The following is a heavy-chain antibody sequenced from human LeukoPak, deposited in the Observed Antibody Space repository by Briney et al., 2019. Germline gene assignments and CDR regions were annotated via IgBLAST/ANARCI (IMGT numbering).Heavy chain of an antibody. V-gene: IGHV1-46*01. Sequence: ASVKVSCKASGYTFTSYYMHWVRQAPGQGLEWMGIINPSGGSTSYAQKFQGRVTMTRDMSTSTVYMELSSLRSEDTAVYYCARNQKYYYDSSGYYVLGAFDIWGQGTMVTVSS. J-gene: IGHJ3*02. CDR2: INPSGGST. CDR1: GYTFTSYY. CDR3: ARNQKYYYDSSGYYVLGAFDI. D-gene: IGHD3-22*01.